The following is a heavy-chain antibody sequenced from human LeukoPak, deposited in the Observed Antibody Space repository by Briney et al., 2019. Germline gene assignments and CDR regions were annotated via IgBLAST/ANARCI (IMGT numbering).Heavy chain of an antibody. Sequence: SETLSLTCTVSGGSISSYYWSWIRQPPGKGLEWIGEINHSGSTNYNPSLKSRVTISVDTSKNQFSLKLSSVTAADTAVYYCARHVYYGDYGGGLDYWGQGTLVTVSS. J-gene: IGHJ4*02. CDR1: GGSISSYY. CDR3: ARHVYYGDYGGGLDY. CDR2: INHSGST. V-gene: IGHV4-34*01. D-gene: IGHD4-17*01.